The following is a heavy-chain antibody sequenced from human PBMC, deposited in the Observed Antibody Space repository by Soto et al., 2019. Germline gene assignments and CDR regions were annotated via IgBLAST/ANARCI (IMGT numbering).Heavy chain of an antibody. J-gene: IGHJ3*01. V-gene: IGHV3-72*01. Sequence: EVQLVESWGGLVQPGGSLRLSCAASGFTFSDHHIDWVRQAPGKGLEWVGRSRNKARGYTTEYAPSVKGRFTISRDASRSSVFLEMYSLKIDDTAMYYCVRDDSRGDSSAFDLWGQGTMVTVSS. D-gene: IGHD3-10*01. CDR1: GFTFSDHH. CDR2: SRNKARGYTT. CDR3: VRDDSRGDSSAFDL.